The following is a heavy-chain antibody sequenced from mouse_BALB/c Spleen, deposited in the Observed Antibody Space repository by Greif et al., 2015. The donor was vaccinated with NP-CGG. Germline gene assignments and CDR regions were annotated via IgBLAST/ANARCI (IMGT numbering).Heavy chain of an antibody. CDR3: SREGYDGSSPYYDAMDY. V-gene: IGHV5-9-4*01. J-gene: IGHJ4*01. CDR2: ISSGGSYT. Sequence: EVQLVESGGGLVKPGGSLKLSCAASGFPFSSYAMSWVRQSPEKRLEWVAAISSGGSYTYYPDTVTGRFTISRDNAKNTLYLEMSSLRSEDTAMDYCSREGYDGSSPYYDAMDYWGQGTSVTVSS. D-gene: IGHD1-1*01. CDR1: GFPFSSYA.